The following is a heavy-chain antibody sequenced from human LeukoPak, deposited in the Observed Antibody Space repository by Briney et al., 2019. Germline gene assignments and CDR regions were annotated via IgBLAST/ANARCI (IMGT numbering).Heavy chain of an antibody. CDR2: INGNSGAT. D-gene: IGHD2-15*01. Sequence: ASVKVSCKASGFTFTDHFMHWVRQAPGQGLEWMGWINGNSGATFYAQKFQDRVTVTRDTSISTMYMELNRLTSDDTAVYFCARDFNWVADYWGQGTLVAVSS. CDR3: ARDFNWVADY. J-gene: IGHJ4*02. CDR1: GFTFTDHF. V-gene: IGHV1-2*02.